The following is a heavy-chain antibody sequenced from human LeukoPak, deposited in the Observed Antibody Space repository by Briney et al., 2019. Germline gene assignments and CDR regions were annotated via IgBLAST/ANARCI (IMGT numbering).Heavy chain of an antibody. Sequence: PSETLSLTCTVSGYSISSGYYWGWIRQPPGEGLEWIGSIYHSGSTYYNPSLKSRVTISVDTSKNQFSLKLSSVTAADTAVYYCARGNLAGTGYWGQGTLVTVSS. CDR3: ARGNLAGTGY. D-gene: IGHD6-13*01. J-gene: IGHJ4*02. CDR2: IYHSGST. V-gene: IGHV4-38-2*02. CDR1: GYSISSGYY.